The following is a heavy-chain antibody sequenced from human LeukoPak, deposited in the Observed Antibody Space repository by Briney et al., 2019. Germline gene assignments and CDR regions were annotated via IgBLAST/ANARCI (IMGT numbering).Heavy chain of an antibody. CDR3: ARRRDGWFGELLTPIYFDY. V-gene: IGHV4-59*04. CDR1: GGSISSYY. D-gene: IGHD3-10*01. J-gene: IGHJ4*02. CDR2: IYYSGST. Sequence: SETLSLTCTVSGGSISSYYWSWIRQPPGKGLEWIGYIYYSGSTYYNPSLKSRVAISVDTSKNQFSLKLSSVTAADTAVYYCARRRDGWFGELLTPIYFDYWGQGTLVTVSS.